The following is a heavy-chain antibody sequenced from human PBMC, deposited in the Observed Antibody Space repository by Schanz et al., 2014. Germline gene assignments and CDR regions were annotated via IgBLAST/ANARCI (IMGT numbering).Heavy chain of an antibody. J-gene: IGHJ3*02. CDR3: ARGPSTGAFDI. CDR1: GYTFTSYY. CDR2: INPSVGNT. Sequence: QVQLVQSGAEVKKPGASVKVSCKASGYTFTSYYIHWFRQAPGQGLEWMGLINPSVGNTNYAQKFRGTVTMTRDTSTSTVYMELSSLRSEDTAVYFCARGPSTGAFDIWGQGTMVTVSS. V-gene: IGHV1-46*03.